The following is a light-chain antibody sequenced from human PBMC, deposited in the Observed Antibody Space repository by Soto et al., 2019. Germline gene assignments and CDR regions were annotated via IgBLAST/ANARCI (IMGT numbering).Light chain of an antibody. CDR2: DAS. V-gene: IGKV3-11*01. J-gene: IGKJ4*01. CDR1: QSVSSY. CDR3: QQRSNWPPLT. Sequence: EIVLTQSPATLSLSPGERATLSCRASQSVSSYLACYQQKPGQAPRLLIYDASNRATGIPARFSGSGSGTDFPLTISSVEPEYVAVYYCQQRSNWPPLTFGGGTKVEIK.